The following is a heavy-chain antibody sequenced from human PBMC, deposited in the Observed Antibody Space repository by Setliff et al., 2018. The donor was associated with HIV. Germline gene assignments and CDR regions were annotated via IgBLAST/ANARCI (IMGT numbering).Heavy chain of an antibody. CDR3: ARDYLYYNLYNGSPVYGMDV. CDR2: ISGSGGST. Sequence: GALRLSCAASRFTFSSYAMSWVRQAPGKGLEWVSDISGSGGSTYYADSVKGRFTISRDNSKNTLYLQMNSLRVEDTAVYYCARDYLYYNLYNGSPVYGMDVWGQGTTVTVSS. CDR1: RFTFSSYA. D-gene: IGHD3-3*01. J-gene: IGHJ6*02. V-gene: IGHV3-23*01.